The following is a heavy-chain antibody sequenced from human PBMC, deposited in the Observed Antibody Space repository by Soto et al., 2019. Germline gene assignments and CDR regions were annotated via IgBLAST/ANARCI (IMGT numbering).Heavy chain of an antibody. D-gene: IGHD3-16*01. CDR3: VSEREDTSLGTAIGFDY. V-gene: IGHV1-69*18. CDR2: LIVMFGPG. Sequence: QVQLVQSGTDLKEPGSSVKGSCRTSGCSFRHSAISWVRQAPGQGPEWLGKLIVMFGPGTYSPKFQDSITLTAAEATRTAYLELKRLTPDATATSYSVSEREDTSLGTAIGFDYWGEGT. J-gene: IGHJ4*02. CDR1: GCSFRHSA.